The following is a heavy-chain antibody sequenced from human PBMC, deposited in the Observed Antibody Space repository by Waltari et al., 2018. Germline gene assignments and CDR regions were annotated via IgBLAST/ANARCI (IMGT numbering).Heavy chain of an antibody. J-gene: IGHJ4*02. D-gene: IGHD6-13*01. V-gene: IGHV3-48*03. Sequence: EVQLVESGGGLVQPGGSLRLSCVASGFTFSSYEMNWVRQAPGKWLEVFSYVSISGSKVHHADSVKARFTSFRDNAKNSLFLQMNSLRAEDTAVYYCARDPGTSAGFDYFDYWGQGTLVTVSS. CDR1: GFTFSSYE. CDR2: VSISGSKV. CDR3: ARDPGTSAGFDYFDY.